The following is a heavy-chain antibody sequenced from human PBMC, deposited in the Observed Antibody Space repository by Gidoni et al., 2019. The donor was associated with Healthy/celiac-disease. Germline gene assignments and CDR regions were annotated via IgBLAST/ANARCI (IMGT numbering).Heavy chain of an antibody. CDR2: INYSGST. D-gene: IGHD3-22*01. J-gene: IGHJ3*02. CDR3: ARDFDLYYYDSSGYRGAFDI. Sequence: QVQLQESGPGLVKPSETLSLTCTVSGGTVSSGSYYWSWIRQPPGKGLEWSGYINYSGSTNYNPSLKSRVTISVDTSKTQFSLKLSSVTAADTAVYYCARDFDLYYYDSSGYRGAFDIWGQGTMVTVSS. V-gene: IGHV4-61*01. CDR1: GGTVSSGSYY.